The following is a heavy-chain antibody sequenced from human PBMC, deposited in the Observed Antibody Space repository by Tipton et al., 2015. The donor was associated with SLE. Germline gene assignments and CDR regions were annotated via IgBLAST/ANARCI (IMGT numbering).Heavy chain of an antibody. Sequence: SLRLSCAASGFIFSDYYMTWIRQAPGKGLEWLSHISGDGNTIYYADSVRGRFTISRDNGRNSLYLQMTSLRPEDTALYYCAKALAGSSSYHYFYYMDVWGKGTTVTVSS. CDR3: AKALAGSSSYHYFYYMDV. CDR1: GFIFSDYY. CDR2: ISGDGNTI. D-gene: IGHD7-27*01. V-gene: IGHV3-11*01. J-gene: IGHJ6*03.